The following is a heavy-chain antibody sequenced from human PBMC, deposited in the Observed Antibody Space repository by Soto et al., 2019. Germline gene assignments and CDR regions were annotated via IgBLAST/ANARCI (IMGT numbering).Heavy chain of an antibody. D-gene: IGHD2-2*01. Sequence: SVKVSCKASGGTFSSYAISRVRQAPGQGLEWMGGIIPIFGTANYAQKFQGRVTITADESTSTAYMELSSLRSEDTAVYYCAREWIVVVPAAIRYNWFDPWGQGTLVTVSS. CDR2: IIPIFGTA. CDR1: GGTFSSYA. V-gene: IGHV1-69*13. J-gene: IGHJ5*02. CDR3: AREWIVVVPAAIRYNWFDP.